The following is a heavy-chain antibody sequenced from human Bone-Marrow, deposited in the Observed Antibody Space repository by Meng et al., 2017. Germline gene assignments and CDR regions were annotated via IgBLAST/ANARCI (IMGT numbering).Heavy chain of an antibody. CDR3: ARVFDTYYFDS. CDR1: GFPFSSYG. J-gene: IGHJ4*02. Sequence: QVQLGESGGGWVQPGRALRLSCAASGFPFSSYGMHWVRQAPGKGLEWVALIWSDGSNKYYEDSVKGRFTISRDNSKNTLYLQMNSLRAEDTALYYCARVFDTYYFDSWGQGTLVTVSS. V-gene: IGHV3-33*01. CDR2: IWSDGSNK.